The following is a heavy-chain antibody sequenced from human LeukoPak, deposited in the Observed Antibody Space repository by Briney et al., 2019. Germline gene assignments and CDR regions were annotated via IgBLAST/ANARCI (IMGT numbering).Heavy chain of an antibody. CDR3: ARGHRYCTNGICYKRTPSYYYYHMDV. D-gene: IGHD2-8*01. CDR2: IYHSGST. Sequence: KPSETLSLTCTVSGGSISSSTYYWGWIRQPPGKGLEWIGEIYHSGSTNYNPSLKSRVSISVDTSKNQFSLKLSSVTAADTAVYYCARGHRYCTNGICYKRTPSYYYYHMDVWGKGTTVTVSS. V-gene: IGHV4-39*07. J-gene: IGHJ6*03. CDR1: GGSISSSTYY.